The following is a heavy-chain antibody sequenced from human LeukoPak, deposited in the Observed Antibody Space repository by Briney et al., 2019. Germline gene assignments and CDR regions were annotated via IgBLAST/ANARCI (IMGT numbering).Heavy chain of an antibody. CDR1: GYTFTRYG. CDR3: ARDAGYCIGRSCYPTAEYFHH. V-gene: IGHV1-18*01. CDR2: ISAYNGNT. Sequence: ASLRLSCTASGYTFTRYGISWVRQAPGQGLEWMGYISAYNGNTNYVQNLQGRVTMTTDTSTSTVYMELRSLRSDDTAVYYCARDAGYCIGRSCYPTAEYFHHWGQGTLVTVSS. D-gene: IGHD2-15*01. J-gene: IGHJ1*01.